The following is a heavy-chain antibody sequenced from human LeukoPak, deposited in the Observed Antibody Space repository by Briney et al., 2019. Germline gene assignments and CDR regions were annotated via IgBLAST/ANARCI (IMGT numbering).Heavy chain of an antibody. CDR2: IIPIFGTA. Sequence: GASVKVSCKASGGTFSSYAISWVRQAPGRGLEWMGGIIPIFGTANYAQKFQGRVTITADESTSTAYMELSSLRSEDTAVYYCATRGGAIYYYYYYMDVWGKGTTVTVSS. J-gene: IGHJ6*03. D-gene: IGHD3-10*01. V-gene: IGHV1-69*13. CDR3: ATRGGAIYYYYYYMDV. CDR1: GGTFSSYA.